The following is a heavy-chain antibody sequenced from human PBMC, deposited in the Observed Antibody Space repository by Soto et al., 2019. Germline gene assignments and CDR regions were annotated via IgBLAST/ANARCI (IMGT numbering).Heavy chain of an antibody. D-gene: IGHD3-16*01. CDR2: IKSKTNCRTT. CDR1: GFSFRISG. J-gene: IGHJ4*02. V-gene: IGHV3-15*07. CDR3: TTEYYRTTILVRLDL. Sequence: PGGSMRLSSPSSGFSFRISGINGVRQEPGKGLEWVGRIKSKTNCRTTDYAAPVKGRFAISRDDSKYMVYLQMNSLETEDTGIYFCTTEYYRTTILVRLDLWVQGTLATVP.